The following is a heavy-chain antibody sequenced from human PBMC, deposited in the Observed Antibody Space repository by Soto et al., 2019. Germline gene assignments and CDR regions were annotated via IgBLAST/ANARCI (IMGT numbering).Heavy chain of an antibody. Sequence: SVKVSCKASGGTFSSYAISWVRQAPGQGLEWMGGIIPIFGTANYAQKFQGRVTITADESTSTAYMELSSLRSEDTAVYYCARDRLCTMVRGVPSEVYYYYGMDVWGQGPTDPFS. J-gene: IGHJ6*02. V-gene: IGHV1-69*13. CDR1: GGTFSSYA. CDR3: ARDRLCTMVRGVPSEVYYYYGMDV. CDR2: IIPIFGTA. D-gene: IGHD3-10*01.